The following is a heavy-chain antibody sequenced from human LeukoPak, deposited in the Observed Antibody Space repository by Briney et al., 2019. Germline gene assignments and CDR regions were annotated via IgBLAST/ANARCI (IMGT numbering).Heavy chain of an antibody. D-gene: IGHD1-7*01. V-gene: IGHV3-53*01. CDR1: GFTVSSNY. J-gene: IGHJ4*02. Sequence: PGGSLGLSCAASGFTVSSNYMRWVRQAPGKELEWVSVIYSGGSTYHADSVKGRSTISRDISKNTLYLQMTSLRAEDTAVYFCATVRQGTTRDFEYWGQGTLVTVSS. CDR3: ATVRQGTTRDFEY. CDR2: IYSGGST.